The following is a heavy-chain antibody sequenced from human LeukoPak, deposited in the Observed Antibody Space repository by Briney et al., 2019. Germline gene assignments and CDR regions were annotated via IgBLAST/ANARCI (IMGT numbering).Heavy chain of an antibody. CDR1: GFTFSSYW. CDR2: IKQDGSEK. Sequence: GGSLRLSCAASGFTFSSYWMSWVRQAPGKGLEWVANIKQDGSEKYYVDSVKGRFTISRDNAKNSLYLQMNSLRAEDTAVYYCARGNVPYCSGGSCSTVWFDPWGQGTLVTVSS. V-gene: IGHV3-7*01. J-gene: IGHJ5*02. CDR3: ARGNVPYCSGGSCSTVWFDP. D-gene: IGHD2-15*01.